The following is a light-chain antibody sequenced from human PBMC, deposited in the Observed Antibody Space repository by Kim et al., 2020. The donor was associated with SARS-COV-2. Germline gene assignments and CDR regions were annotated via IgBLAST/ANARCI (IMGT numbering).Light chain of an antibody. V-gene: IGKV3-20*01. CDR1: QTINTY. J-gene: IGKJ3*01. CDR2: GAS. Sequence: EIVLTQSPGTLSLSPGERATLSCRASQTINTYIAWYQQKPGQAPRLLIYGASSRATGIPDRFTGSGSGTDFTLTISRLEPEDFAVYYCHHYDNSPPTFGPGTKVDIK. CDR3: HHYDNSPPT.